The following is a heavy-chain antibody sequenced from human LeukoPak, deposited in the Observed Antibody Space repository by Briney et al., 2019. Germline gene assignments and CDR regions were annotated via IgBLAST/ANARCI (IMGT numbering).Heavy chain of an antibody. J-gene: IGHJ4*02. V-gene: IGHV3-33*01. D-gene: IGHD3-9*01. Sequence: GGSLRLSCAASGFTFSSYGMHWVRQAPGKGLEWVAVIWYDGSNKYYADSVKGRFTISRDNSKNTLYLQKNSLRAEDTAVYYCARALYYDILTGYLGYWGQGTLVTVSS. CDR2: IWYDGSNK. CDR1: GFTFSSYG. CDR3: ARALYYDILTGYLGY.